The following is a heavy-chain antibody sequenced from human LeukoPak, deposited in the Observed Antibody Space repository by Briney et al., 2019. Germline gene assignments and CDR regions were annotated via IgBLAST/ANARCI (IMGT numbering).Heavy chain of an antibody. V-gene: IGHV4-30-2*01. CDR3: ARAMVRGVIAYDY. D-gene: IGHD3-10*01. CDR1: GGSISSGGYS. CDR2: IYHSGST. Sequence: SSETLSLTCAVSGGSISSGGYSWSWIRQPPGKGLEWIGYIYHSGSTYYNPSLKSRVTISVDRSKNQFSLKLSPVTAADTAVYYCARAMVRGVIAYDYWGQGTLVTVSS. J-gene: IGHJ4*02.